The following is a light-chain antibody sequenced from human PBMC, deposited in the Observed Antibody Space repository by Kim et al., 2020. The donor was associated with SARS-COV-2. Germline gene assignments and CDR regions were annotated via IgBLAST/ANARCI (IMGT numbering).Light chain of an antibody. CDR3: LQADTFPLT. CDR1: QDITNW. CDR2: AAS. Sequence: DIQMTQSPSSVSASVGDRVTITCRASQDITNWLAWFQQKPGKAPKLLIYAASNLQTGVPSRFSGSGSGTHFTLTIYSLQPEDFATYYCLQADTFPLTFGGGTKVDIK. V-gene: IGKV1-12*01. J-gene: IGKJ4*01.